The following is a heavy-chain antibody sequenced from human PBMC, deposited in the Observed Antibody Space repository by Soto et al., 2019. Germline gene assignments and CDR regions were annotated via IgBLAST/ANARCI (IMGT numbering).Heavy chain of an antibody. J-gene: IGHJ4*02. CDR2: IYYRGSS. V-gene: IGHV4-31*03. Sequence: SETLSLTCTVSGGSIYSGGYYWSWIRQLPGKGLEWIGHIYYRGSSSYNPSLKSRVAMSVDTSKNQFSLRLTSVTAADTAVYFCARPPPPKNYYDSRGHPFDHGGQGTLVTVSS. CDR1: GGSIYSGGYY. D-gene: IGHD3-22*01. CDR3: ARPPPPKNYYDSRGHPFDH.